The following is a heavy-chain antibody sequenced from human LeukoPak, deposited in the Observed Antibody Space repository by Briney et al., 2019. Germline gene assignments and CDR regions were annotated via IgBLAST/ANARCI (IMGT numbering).Heavy chain of an antibody. CDR1: GYTFTGYY. CDR3: VRRQALRGRHRAFDP. J-gene: IGHJ5*02. V-gene: IGHV1-69*05. Sequence: GASVKVSCKASGYTFTGYYMHWVRQAPGQGLEWLGGIIPMFGTAKYAQKFQGRVTITTDESTTTAYMKLISLRFEDTAVYYCVRRQALRGRHRAFDPWGQGTLVTVTS. CDR2: IIPMFGTA. D-gene: IGHD6-25*01.